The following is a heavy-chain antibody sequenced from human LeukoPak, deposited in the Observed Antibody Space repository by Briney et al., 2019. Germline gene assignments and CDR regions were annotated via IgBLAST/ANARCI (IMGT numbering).Heavy chain of an antibody. J-gene: IGHJ6*03. CDR2: IIPILGIA. D-gene: IGHD3-22*01. V-gene: IGHV1-69*02. CDR3: ARGVSGYQGYYNMDV. Sequence: SVKVSRKASGGTFSSYTISWVRQAPGQGLEWMGRIIPILGIANCAQKFQGRVTITADKSTSTAYMELSSLRSEDTAVYYCARGVSGYQGYYNMDVWDKGTTVTVSS. CDR1: GGTFSSYT.